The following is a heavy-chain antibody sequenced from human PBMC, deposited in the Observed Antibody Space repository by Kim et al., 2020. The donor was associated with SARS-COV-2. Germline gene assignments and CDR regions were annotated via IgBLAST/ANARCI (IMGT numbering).Heavy chain of an antibody. CDR3: ARELEVSSSWYDY. J-gene: IGHJ4*02. Sequence: YNPSLKSRVTMSVDTSKNQFSLKLSSVTAADTAVYYCARELEVSSSWYDYWGQGTLVTVSS. D-gene: IGHD6-13*01. V-gene: IGHV4-4*07.